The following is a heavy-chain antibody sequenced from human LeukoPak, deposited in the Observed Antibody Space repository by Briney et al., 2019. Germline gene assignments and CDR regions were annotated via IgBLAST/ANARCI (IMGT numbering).Heavy chain of an antibody. D-gene: IGHD3-10*01. CDR1: GFTFDDYA. CDR2: ISWNSGSI. J-gene: IGHJ6*02. CDR3: AKDLRWFGELSSVGMDV. Sequence: GGSLRLSCAASGFTFDDYAMHWVRQAPGKGLEWVSGISWNSGSIGYADSVKGRFTISRDNAKNSLYLQMNSLRAEDTALYYCAKDLRWFGELSSVGMDVWGQGTTVTVSS. V-gene: IGHV3-9*01.